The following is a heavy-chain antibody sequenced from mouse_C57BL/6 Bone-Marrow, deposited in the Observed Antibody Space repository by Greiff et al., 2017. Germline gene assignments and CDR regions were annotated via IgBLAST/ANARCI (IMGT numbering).Heavy chain of an antibody. Sequence: EVKLVESGGGLVQPKGSLKLSCAASGFSFNTYAMNWVRQAPGKGLEWVARIRSKSNNYATYYADSVKDRFTISRYDSESMLYLQMNNLKTEDTAMYYCGRQNDYDDFDYWGQGTTLTVSA. CDR1: GFSFNTYA. CDR3: GRQNDYDDFDY. CDR2: IRSKSNNYAT. J-gene: IGHJ2*01. V-gene: IGHV10-1*01. D-gene: IGHD2-4*01.